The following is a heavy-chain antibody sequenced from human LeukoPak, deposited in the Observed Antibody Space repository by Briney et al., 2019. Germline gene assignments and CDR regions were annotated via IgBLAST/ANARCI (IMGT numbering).Heavy chain of an antibody. CDR1: GFTFSSYW. CDR3: AKTPYSSSWGYFDY. D-gene: IGHD6-13*01. CDR2: VNSDGSST. Sequence: GGSLRLSCAASGFTFSSYWMHWVRQAPGKGLVWVSRVNSDGSSTTYADSVKGRFTISRDNAKNTLYLQMNSLRAEDTAVYYCAKTPYSSSWGYFDYWGQGTLVTVSS. V-gene: IGHV3-74*01. J-gene: IGHJ4*02.